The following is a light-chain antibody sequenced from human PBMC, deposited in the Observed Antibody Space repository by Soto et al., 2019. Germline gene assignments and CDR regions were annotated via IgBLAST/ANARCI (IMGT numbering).Light chain of an antibody. V-gene: IGKV3-20*01. CDR1: QSVSSSY. J-gene: IGKJ1*01. Sequence: EILMTQSPATLSVSAGERATLSCRASQSVSSSYLAWYQQKPGHAPSLLIYGASNRATGIPDRFSGSGSGTDFTLTISRLEPEDFAVYYCQQYGSSATFGQGTKVDIK. CDR3: QQYGSSAT. CDR2: GAS.